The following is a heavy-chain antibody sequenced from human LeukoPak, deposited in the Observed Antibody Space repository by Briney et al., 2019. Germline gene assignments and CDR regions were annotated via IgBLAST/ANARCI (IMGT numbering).Heavy chain of an antibody. D-gene: IGHD6-19*01. CDR2: IKHDESEK. CDR3: VREYTNGWYAGY. CDR1: GFSFSNYA. V-gene: IGHV3-7*01. Sequence: GGSLRLSCAASGFSFSNYAMTWVRQVPGKGLEWVANIKHDESEKFYVDSVKGRFTISRDNAKNSVYLQMNSLRAEDTAVYYCVREYTNGWYAGYWGPGTLVTVSS. J-gene: IGHJ4*02.